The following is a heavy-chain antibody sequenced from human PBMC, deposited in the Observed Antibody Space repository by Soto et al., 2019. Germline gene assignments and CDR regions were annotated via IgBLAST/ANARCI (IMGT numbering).Heavy chain of an antibody. D-gene: IGHD1-26*01. CDR2: IYHAGST. Sequence: QVQLQESSPRLVKPSGTLSLTCTVSGGSITNSNWWSWVRLPPAKGLEWIGDIYHAGSTKYNPSLERRVTMSVDTSNNQFALTSTSVTAADTAVYFCARGPPIVGNTTPLDSWGQGTLVTVS. CDR1: GGSITNSNW. CDR3: ARGPPIVGNTTPLDS. J-gene: IGHJ4*02. V-gene: IGHV4-4*02.